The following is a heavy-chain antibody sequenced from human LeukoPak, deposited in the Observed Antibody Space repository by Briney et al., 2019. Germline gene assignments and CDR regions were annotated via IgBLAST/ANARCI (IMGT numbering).Heavy chain of an antibody. D-gene: IGHD2-15*01. CDR1: GFTFSSYA. CDR2: ISDSGRST. J-gene: IGHJ4*02. V-gene: IGHV3-23*01. Sequence: GGSLRLSXAASGFTFSSYATTWVRQAPGKGMEWVSAISDSGRSTYYADSVKGRFTISRDVSKSTLYLQMNSLRAEDTALYYCAKGQRWELPLDFWGQGTLVTVSS. CDR3: AKGQRWELPLDF.